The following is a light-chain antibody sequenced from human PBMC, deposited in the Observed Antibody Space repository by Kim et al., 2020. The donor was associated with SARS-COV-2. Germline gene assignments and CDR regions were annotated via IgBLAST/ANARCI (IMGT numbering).Light chain of an antibody. CDR2: DVS. Sequence: GQSITISCTGNSSDVGGYNYVSWYQQHPGKAPKLKIYDVSKRPSGVSNRFSGSKSGNTASLTISGLQAEDEADYYCSSYTSSNTVVFGGGTQLTVL. V-gene: IGLV2-14*03. J-gene: IGLJ2*01. CDR1: SSDVGGYNY. CDR3: SSYTSSNTVV.